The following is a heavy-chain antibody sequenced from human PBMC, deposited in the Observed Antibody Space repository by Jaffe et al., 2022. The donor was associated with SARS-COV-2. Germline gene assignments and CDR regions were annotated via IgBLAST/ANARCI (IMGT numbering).Heavy chain of an antibody. CDR2: ISSSSSYI. CDR1: GFTFSSYS. Sequence: EVQLVESGGGLVKPGGSLRLSCAASGFTFSSYSMNWVRQAPGKGLEWVSSISSSSSYIYYADSVKGRFTISRDNAKNSLYLQMNSLRAEDTAVYYCARDQEGQLVYYYYGMDVWGQGTTVTVSS. V-gene: IGHV3-21*01. CDR3: ARDQEGQLVYYYYGMDV. J-gene: IGHJ6*02. D-gene: IGHD6-13*01.